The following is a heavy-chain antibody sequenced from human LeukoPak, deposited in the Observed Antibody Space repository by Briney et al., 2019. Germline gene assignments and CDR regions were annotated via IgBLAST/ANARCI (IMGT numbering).Heavy chain of an antibody. Sequence: DPSETLSLTCSVSGGSVSSGGQYWAWIRQPPGKGLEWIGSIYYTGNTYYSPSLKSRVSISIDTSKNQFSLRLSSVTAADTAMYYCARRITMIRGVELFDYWGQGTLVTVSS. CDR1: GGSVSSGGQY. CDR2: IYYTGNT. V-gene: IGHV4-39*07. D-gene: IGHD3-10*01. J-gene: IGHJ4*02. CDR3: ARRITMIRGVELFDY.